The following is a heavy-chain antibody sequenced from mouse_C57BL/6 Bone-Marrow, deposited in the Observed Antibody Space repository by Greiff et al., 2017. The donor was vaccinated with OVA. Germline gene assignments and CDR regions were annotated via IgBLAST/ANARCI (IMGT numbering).Heavy chain of an antibody. CDR2: ISSGGSYT. D-gene: IGHD1-1*01. Sequence: EVHLVESGGDLVKPGGSLKLSCAASGFTFSSYGMSWVRQTPDKRLEWVATISSGGSYTYYPDSVKGRFTISRDNAKNTLYLQMSRLKSEDTAMYYCARHGSSDYWGQGTTLTVSS. CDR1: GFTFSSYG. J-gene: IGHJ2*01. CDR3: ARHGSSDY. V-gene: IGHV5-6*01.